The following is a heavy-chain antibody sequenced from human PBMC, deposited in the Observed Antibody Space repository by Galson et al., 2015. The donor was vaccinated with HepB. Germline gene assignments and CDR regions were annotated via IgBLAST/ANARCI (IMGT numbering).Heavy chain of an antibody. CDR2: IKQDGSEK. V-gene: IGHV3-7*01. Sequence: SLRLSCAASGFTFSTYWMTWVRQAPGKGLEWVANIKQDGSEKYYVDSVRGRFTISRDNVKNSLYLQLNSLRAEDTAVYYCTRDWSATDYGSSGRFDYWGQGALVTVSS. CDR3: TRDWSATDYGSSGRFDY. CDR1: GFTFSTYW. D-gene: IGHD3-22*01. J-gene: IGHJ4*02.